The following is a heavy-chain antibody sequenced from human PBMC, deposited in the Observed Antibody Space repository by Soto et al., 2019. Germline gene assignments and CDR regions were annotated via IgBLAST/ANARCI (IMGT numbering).Heavy chain of an antibody. V-gene: IGHV3-11*01. D-gene: IGHD2-15*01. CDR1: GFTVSSNY. CDR3: AKDTFTVVVAATTYYYYGMDV. CDR2: ISSSGSTI. J-gene: IGHJ6*02. Sequence: PGGSLRLSCAASGFTVSSNYMSWVRQAPGKGLEWVSYISSSGSTIYYADSVKGRFTISRDNAKNSLYLQMNSLRAEDTAVYYCAKDTFTVVVAATTYYYYGMDVWGQGTTVTVSS.